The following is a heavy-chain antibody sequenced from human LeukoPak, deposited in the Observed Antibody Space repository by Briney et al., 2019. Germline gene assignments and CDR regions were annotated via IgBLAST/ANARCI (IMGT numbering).Heavy chain of an antibody. J-gene: IGHJ4*02. CDR3: ARRSSGFTVSYYFDY. D-gene: IGHD6-6*01. V-gene: IGHV4-39*01. CDR2: IYYSGST. CDR1: GGSISSSSYY. Sequence: SETLSLTCTVSGGSISSSSYYWGWIRQPPGTGLEWIGSIYYSGSTYYNPSLKSRVTISVDTSKNQFSLKLSSVTAADTAVYYCARRSSGFTVSYYFDYWGQGTLVTVSS.